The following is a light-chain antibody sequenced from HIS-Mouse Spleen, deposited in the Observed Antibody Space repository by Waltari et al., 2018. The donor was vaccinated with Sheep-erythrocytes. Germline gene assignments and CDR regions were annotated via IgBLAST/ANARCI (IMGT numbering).Light chain of an antibody. V-gene: IGLV3-10*01. J-gene: IGLJ3*02. CDR2: EDS. Sequence: SYELTQPPSVSVSPGQTARITCSGDAFPKKYAYWYQQKSGQAPGLVIYEDSKRPSGIPERFSGSTSGTMATLTISGAQVEDEADYYCYSTDSSGNHWVFGGGTKLTVL. CDR3: YSTDSSGNHWV. CDR1: AFPKKY.